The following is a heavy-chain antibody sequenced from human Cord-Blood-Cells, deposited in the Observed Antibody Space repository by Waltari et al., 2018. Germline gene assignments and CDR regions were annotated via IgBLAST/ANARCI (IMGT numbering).Heavy chain of an antibody. V-gene: IGHV4-34*01. CDR3: ARGEGYCSSTSCYYFDY. CDR1: GGSFSGYY. CDR2: INHSGST. Sequence: QVQLQQWGAGLLKPSETLSLTCAVYGGSFSGYYWSWNRQPPGKGLEWIGEINHSGSTNYNPSLKSRVTISVDTSKNQFSLKLSSVTAADTAVYYCARGEGYCSSTSCYYFDYWGQGTLVTVSS. D-gene: IGHD2-2*01. J-gene: IGHJ4*02.